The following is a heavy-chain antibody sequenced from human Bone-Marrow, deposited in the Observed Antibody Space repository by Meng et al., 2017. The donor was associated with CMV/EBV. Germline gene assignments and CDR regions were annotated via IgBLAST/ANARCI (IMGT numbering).Heavy chain of an antibody. CDR3: ARERRITIFGVVSYYYYGMDV. V-gene: IGHV3-30-3*01. CDR2: ISYDGSNK. D-gene: IGHD3-3*01. Sequence: GGSLRLSCAASGFTFSSYAMHWVRQAPGKGLEWVAVISYDGSNKYYADSVKGRFTIPRDNSKNTLYLQMNSLRAEDTAVYYCARERRITIFGVVSYYYYGMDVWGQGTTVTVSS. J-gene: IGHJ6*02. CDR1: GFTFSSYA.